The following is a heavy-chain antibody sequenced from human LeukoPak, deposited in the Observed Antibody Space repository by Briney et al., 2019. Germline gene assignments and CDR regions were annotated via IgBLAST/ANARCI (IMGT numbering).Heavy chain of an antibody. CDR2: ISYDGNNK. J-gene: IGHJ4*02. CDR1: GFTFSSYA. V-gene: IGHV3-30-3*01. CDR3: ARVGPGSSWYAGFGY. Sequence: GGSLRLSCAASGFTFSSYAMHWVRQAPGKGLEWVAVISYDGNNKYYADSVKGRFTISRDDSKDTLYLQLNSLGADDTAVYYCARVGPGSSWYAGFGYWGQGTLVTVSS. D-gene: IGHD6-13*01.